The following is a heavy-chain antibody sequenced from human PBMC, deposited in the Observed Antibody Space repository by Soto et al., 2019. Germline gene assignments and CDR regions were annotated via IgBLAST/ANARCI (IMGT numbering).Heavy chain of an antibody. CDR1: GFTFSTYA. J-gene: IGHJ5*02. D-gene: IGHD3-16*01. CDR2: INAGGSST. Sequence: PGGSLRLSCAASGFTFSTYAMNWVRQAPGKGPEWVSGINAGGSSTSYADSVRGRFTISRDNAKNTLYLQMNSLRADDTSVYYCATVKLGSYDWFDPWGQGTLVTVAS. CDR3: ATVKLGSYDWFDP. V-gene: IGHV3-74*01.